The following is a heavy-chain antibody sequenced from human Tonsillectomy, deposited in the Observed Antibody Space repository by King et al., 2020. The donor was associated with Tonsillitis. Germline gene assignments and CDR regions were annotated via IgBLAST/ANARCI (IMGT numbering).Heavy chain of an antibody. V-gene: IGHV3-49*03. J-gene: IGHJ4*02. D-gene: IGHD3-3*01. Sequence: VQLVESGGGLVQPGRSLRLSCTASGFTFGDYAMTWFRQAPGKGLQWVGFIRGKAYGGSTEYSASVTGRFTITREDSKGTAYLQMNSLKTEDTAVYYCTRGSGGFDFWSGYLDYFDYWGQGTLVTVSS. CDR1: GFTFGDYA. CDR2: IRGKAYGGST. CDR3: TRGSGGFDFWSGYLDYFDY.